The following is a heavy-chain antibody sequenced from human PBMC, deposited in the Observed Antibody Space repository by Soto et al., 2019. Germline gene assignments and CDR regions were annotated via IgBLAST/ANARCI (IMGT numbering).Heavy chain of an antibody. D-gene: IGHD6-19*01. CDR1: GYTFTSYA. V-gene: IGHV1-3*01. J-gene: IGHJ4*02. Sequence: QVQLVQSGAEVKKPGASVKVSCKASGYTFTSYAIHWVRQAPGQRLEWMGWINAGNGNTKYSQKFQDRVTITRDTSASTAYMELGSLRAEDTAVYYCARDLGGWPDDWGQGTLVTVSS. CDR3: ARDLGGWPDD. CDR2: INAGNGNT.